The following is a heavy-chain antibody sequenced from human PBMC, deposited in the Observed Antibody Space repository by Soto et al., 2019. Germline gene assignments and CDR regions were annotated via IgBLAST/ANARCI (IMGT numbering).Heavy chain of an antibody. Sequence: PGGSLRLSCAASGFTVSSNYMSWVRQAPGKGLEWVSVIYSGGSTYYADSVKGRFTISRDNSKNTLYLQMNSLRAEDTAVYYCAKQLIKSYYDFWSGPEISYYFDYWGQGTLVNVS. CDR3: AKQLIKSYYDFWSGPEISYYFDY. CDR2: IYSGGST. V-gene: IGHV3-53*01. CDR1: GFTVSSNY. J-gene: IGHJ4*02. D-gene: IGHD3-3*01.